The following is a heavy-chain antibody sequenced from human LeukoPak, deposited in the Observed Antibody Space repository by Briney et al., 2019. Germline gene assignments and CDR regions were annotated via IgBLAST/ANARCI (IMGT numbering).Heavy chain of an antibody. CDR2: IGAYNGNT. CDR3: ARAHSGSYPATIVY. J-gene: IGHJ4*02. D-gene: IGHD1-26*01. CDR1: GYTFTSYG. Sequence: ASVKVSCKASGYTFTSYGISWVRQAPGQGLEWMGWIGAYNGNTSSAQKLQGRVTMTTATSTSTAYMEMRRLKSDDTDAYYWARAHSGSYPATIVYWGPGTLVSVSS. V-gene: IGHV1-18*01.